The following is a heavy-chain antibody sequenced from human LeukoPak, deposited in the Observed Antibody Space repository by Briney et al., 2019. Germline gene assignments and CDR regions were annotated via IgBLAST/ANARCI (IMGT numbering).Heavy chain of an antibody. D-gene: IGHD6-19*01. Sequence: SETLSLTCTVSGGSISSDYWSWIRQPPGKGLEWIGYIYYSGSTNYNPSLKSRVTISVDTSKNQFSLKLSSVTAADTAVYYCARLEGIAVAGTNYYYGMDVWGQGTTVTVSS. CDR3: ARLEGIAVAGTNYYYGMDV. V-gene: IGHV4-59*08. CDR1: GGSISSDY. J-gene: IGHJ6*02. CDR2: IYYSGST.